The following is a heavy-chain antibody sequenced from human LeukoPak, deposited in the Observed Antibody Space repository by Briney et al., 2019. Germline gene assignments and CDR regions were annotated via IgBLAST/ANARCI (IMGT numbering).Heavy chain of an antibody. CDR3: ARLQGDYRTYDY. J-gene: IGHJ4*02. Sequence: SVKLSCKASGGTFSSYAISWVRQAPGQGLEWMGRIIPILGIANYAQKFQGRVTITADKSTSTAYMELSSLRSEDTAVYYCARLQGDYRTYDYWGRGTLVTVSS. D-gene: IGHD4-17*01. CDR2: IIPILGIA. CDR1: GGTFSSYA. V-gene: IGHV1-69*04.